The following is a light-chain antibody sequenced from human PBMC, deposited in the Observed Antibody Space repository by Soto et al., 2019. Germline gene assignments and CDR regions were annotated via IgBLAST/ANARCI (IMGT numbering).Light chain of an antibody. CDR2: DAS. Sequence: DIQMTQSPSTLSASVGDRVTITCRASQSISNWLAWYQQKPGKAPKVLIYDASSLKSGVPSRFSGSGSGTEFTLTISSLQPDDFATYYCQQYKSYPWTFGQGTKVEIK. CDR1: QSISNW. J-gene: IGKJ1*01. V-gene: IGKV1-5*03. CDR3: QQYKSYPWT.